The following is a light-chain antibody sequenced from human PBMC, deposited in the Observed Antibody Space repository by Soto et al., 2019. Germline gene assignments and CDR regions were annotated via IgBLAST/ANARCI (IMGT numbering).Light chain of an antibody. V-gene: IGLV2-14*01. J-gene: IGLJ1*01. CDR1: SSDIGGYNF. CDR3: NSYRTVSTYV. CDR2: DVG. Sequence: QSVLTQSPSVSGAPGQRVTIACTGTSSDIGGYNFVSWYQQHPGKAPKLLIYDVGNRPSGVSNRFSGSKSGNTASLTISGLQAEDEAHYYCNSYRTVSTYVFGTGTKLTVL.